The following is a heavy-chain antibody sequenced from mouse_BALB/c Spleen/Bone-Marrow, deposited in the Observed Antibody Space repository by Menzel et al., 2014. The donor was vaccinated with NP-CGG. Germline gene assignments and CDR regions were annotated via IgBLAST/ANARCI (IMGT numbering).Heavy chain of an antibody. CDR3: ARWGYYYAMDY. Sequence: EVMLVESGGGLVQPGGSRKLSCAASGFTFSSFGMHWVRQAPEKGLEWVAYISSGRSTIYYADTVKGRFTISRDNPKNTLFLQMTSLRSEDTAMYYCARWGYYYAMDYWGQGTSVTVSS. J-gene: IGHJ4*01. V-gene: IGHV5-17*02. CDR1: GFTFSSFG. CDR2: ISSGRSTI.